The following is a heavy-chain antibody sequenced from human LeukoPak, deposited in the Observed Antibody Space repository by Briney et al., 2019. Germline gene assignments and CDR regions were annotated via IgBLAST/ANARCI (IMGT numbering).Heavy chain of an antibody. V-gene: IGHV3-74*01. Sequence: GGSLRLSCAASGLIFRSYWMHWVRQAPGKGLVWVSTINSDGSSTTYADSVKGRFTISRDNSKNTLYLQMNSLRGEDTAIYYCARDPPIIAAAEEKPDDYWGQGTLVTVAS. CDR2: INSDGSST. D-gene: IGHD6-13*01. CDR1: GLIFRSYW. CDR3: ARDPPIIAAAEEKPDDY. J-gene: IGHJ4*02.